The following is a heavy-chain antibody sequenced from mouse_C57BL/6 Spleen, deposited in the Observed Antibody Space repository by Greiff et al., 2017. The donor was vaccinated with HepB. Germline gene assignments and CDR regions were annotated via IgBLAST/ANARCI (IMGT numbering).Heavy chain of an antibody. CDR1: GFTFSDYY. CDR2: INYDGSST. D-gene: IGHD1-1*01. J-gene: IGHJ4*01. V-gene: IGHV5-16*01. Sequence: EVQLVESEGGLVQPGSSMKLSCTASGFTFSDYYMAWVRQVPEKGLEWVANINYDGSSTYYLDSLKSRFIISRDNAKNILYLQMSSLKSEDTATYYCARLYGSSYDYAMDYWGQGTSVTVSS. CDR3: ARLYGSSYDYAMDY.